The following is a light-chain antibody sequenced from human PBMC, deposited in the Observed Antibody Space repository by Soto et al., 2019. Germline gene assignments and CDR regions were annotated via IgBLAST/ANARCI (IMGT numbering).Light chain of an antibody. CDR1: KLGDKY. Sequence: SYELTQPPSVSVSPGQTASITCSGDKLGDKYACWYQQKPGQSPVLVIYQDTKRPSGIPERFSGSNSGTTATLTISGTQAMDEADYYCQVRDSSTESEVFGGGTKLTVL. J-gene: IGLJ2*01. V-gene: IGLV3-1*01. CDR2: QDT. CDR3: QVRDSSTESEV.